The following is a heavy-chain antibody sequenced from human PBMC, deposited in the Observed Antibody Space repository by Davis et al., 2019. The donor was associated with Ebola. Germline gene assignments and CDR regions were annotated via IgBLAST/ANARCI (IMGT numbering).Heavy chain of an antibody. D-gene: IGHD4-11*01. Sequence: MPSETLSLTCTVSNGPIKSYYWSWIRQPPGRTLEWLGYIYHTGTTNYNPSPKTRLSISLNTSKNQFSLKLTSVTAADTAVYYCARDGGNYVPWGLDVWGQGITVTVSS. CDR3: ARDGGNYVPWGLDV. V-gene: IGHV4-59*01. CDR1: NGPIKSYY. CDR2: IYHTGTT. J-gene: IGHJ6*02.